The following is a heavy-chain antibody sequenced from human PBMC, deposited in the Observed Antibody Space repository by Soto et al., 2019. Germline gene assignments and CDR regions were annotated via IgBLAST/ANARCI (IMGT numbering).Heavy chain of an antibody. J-gene: IGHJ5*02. Sequence: APVKVSCKASGYTFTSYGISWVRQAPGQGLEGMVWSSAYNGNTNYAQKPQGRVTMTTDTSTSTAYMELRSLRSDDTAVYYCARWEQWLVDADWLDPWGQGTLVTVFS. V-gene: IGHV1-18*01. CDR2: SSAYNGNT. D-gene: IGHD6-19*01. CDR1: GYTFTSYG. CDR3: ARWEQWLVDADWLDP.